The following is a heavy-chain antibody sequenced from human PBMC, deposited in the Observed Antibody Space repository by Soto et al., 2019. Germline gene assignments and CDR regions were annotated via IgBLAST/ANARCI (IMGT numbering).Heavy chain of an antibody. CDR1: GGSISSYY. D-gene: IGHD5-12*01. V-gene: IGHV4-59*01. CDR3: VRGYSGYDPAYFDY. J-gene: IGHJ4*02. CDR2: IYYSGST. Sequence: QVQLQESGPGLVKPSETLSLTCTVSGGSISSYYWSWIRQPPGKGLEWIGYIYYSGSTNYNPSLKSRVTISVDTSKNQFSLKLSSVTAADTAVYYCVRGYSGYDPAYFDYWGQGTLVTVSS.